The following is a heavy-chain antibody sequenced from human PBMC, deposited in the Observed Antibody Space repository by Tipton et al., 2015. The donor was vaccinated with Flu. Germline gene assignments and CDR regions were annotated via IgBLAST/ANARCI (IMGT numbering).Heavy chain of an antibody. CDR2: IHYSGST. Sequence: TLSLTCTVSGGSISSNYWSWIRQPAGKGLEWIGSIHYSGSTDYNPSLKSRVTISVDTSKNQFSLKLNSVTAADTAVYYCARDPPTRNWFDPWGQGTLVTVSS. V-gene: IGHV4-4*07. CDR1: GGSISSNY. D-gene: IGHD5-12*01. J-gene: IGHJ5*02. CDR3: ARDPPTRNWFDP.